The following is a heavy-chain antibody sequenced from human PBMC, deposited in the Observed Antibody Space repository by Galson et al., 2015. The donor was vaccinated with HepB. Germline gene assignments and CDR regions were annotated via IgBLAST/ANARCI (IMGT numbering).Heavy chain of an antibody. J-gene: IGHJ6*02. V-gene: IGHV3-48*01. CDR1: GFTFSSYS. CDR3: ARGGRITMIVVVIDADV. Sequence: SLRLSCAASGFTFSSYSMNWVRQAPGKGLEWVSYISSSSSTIYYADSVKGRFTISRDNAKNSLYLQMNSLRAEDTAVYYCARGGRITMIVVVIDADVWGQGTTVTVSS. CDR2: ISSSSSTI. D-gene: IGHD3-22*01.